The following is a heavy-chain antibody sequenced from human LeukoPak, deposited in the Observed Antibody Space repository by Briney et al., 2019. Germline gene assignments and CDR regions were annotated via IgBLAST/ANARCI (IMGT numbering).Heavy chain of an antibody. CDR1: GFTVSSNY. J-gene: IGHJ3*02. D-gene: IGHD1/OR15-1a*01. Sequence: GGSLRLSCAASGFTVSSNYMSWVRQAPGKGLEWVSSISSSSSYIYYADSVKGRFTISRDNAKNSLYLQMNSLRAEDTAVYYCARDSEHDAFDIWGQGTMVTVSS. V-gene: IGHV3-21*01. CDR3: ARDSEHDAFDI. CDR2: ISSSSSYI.